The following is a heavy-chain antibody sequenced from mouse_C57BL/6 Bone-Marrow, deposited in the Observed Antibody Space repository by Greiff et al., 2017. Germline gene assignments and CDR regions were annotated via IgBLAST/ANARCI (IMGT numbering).Heavy chain of an antibody. D-gene: IGHD4-1*01. CDR3: ARGRTGTWFAY. Sequence: EVMLVESGGDLVKPGGSLKLSCAASGFTFSSYGMSWVRQTPDKRLEWVATISSGGSYTYYPDSVKGRFTISRDNAKNTLYLQMSSLKSEDTAMYYCARGRTGTWFAYWGQGTLVTVSA. V-gene: IGHV5-6*01. CDR1: GFTFSSYG. CDR2: ISSGGSYT. J-gene: IGHJ3*01.